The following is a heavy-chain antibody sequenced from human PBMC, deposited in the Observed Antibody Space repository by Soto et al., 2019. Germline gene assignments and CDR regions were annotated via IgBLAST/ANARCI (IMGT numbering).Heavy chain of an antibody. CDR3: ARAFDSSVSYYLDQFAY. Sequence: ASVKVSCKASGYTFNSYGISWVRQAPGQGLEWMGWISAYNGNTNYAQNLQGRVTMTTDTSTSTAYMELRSLRSDGTAVYYCARAFDSSVSYYLDQFAYWGQGILVTVPS. D-gene: IGHD3-22*01. V-gene: IGHV1-18*01. CDR1: GYTFNSYG. CDR2: ISAYNGNT. J-gene: IGHJ4*02.